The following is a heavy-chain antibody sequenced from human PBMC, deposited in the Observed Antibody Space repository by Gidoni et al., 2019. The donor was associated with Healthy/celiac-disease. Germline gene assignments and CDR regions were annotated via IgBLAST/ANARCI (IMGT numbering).Heavy chain of an antibody. J-gene: IGHJ4*02. CDR3: ANQGDCSGGSCSY. D-gene: IGHD2-15*01. Sequence: EVQLLESGGGLVQPGGSLRLSCAASGFTFSSYAMSWVRQAPGKGLVWVSAISGSGGSTYYADSVKGRFTISRDNSKNTLYLQMNSLRAEDTAVYYCANQGDCSGGSCSYWGQGTLVTVSS. CDR2: ISGSGGST. CDR1: GFTFSSYA. V-gene: IGHV3-23*01.